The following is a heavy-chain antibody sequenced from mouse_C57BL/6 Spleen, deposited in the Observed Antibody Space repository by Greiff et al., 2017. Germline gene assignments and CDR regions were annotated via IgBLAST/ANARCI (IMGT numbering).Heavy chain of an antibody. V-gene: IGHV1-72*01. CDR3: AIRYFDV. J-gene: IGHJ1*03. CDR1: GYTFPSYW. Sequence: LQQPGASVKLSCKASGYTFPSYWMHWGKQRPGRGLEWLGRIVPNSGGTKYNEKFKSKATLTVDKPSSTAYMQLSSLTTEDSAVYYGAIRYFDVWGTGTTVTVSS. CDR2: IVPNSGGT.